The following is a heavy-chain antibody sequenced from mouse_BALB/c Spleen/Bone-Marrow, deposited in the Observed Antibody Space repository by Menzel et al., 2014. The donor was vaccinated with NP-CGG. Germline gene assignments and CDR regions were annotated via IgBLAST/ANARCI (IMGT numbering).Heavy chain of an antibody. Sequence: QVQLQQSGAALVKPGASVKLSCKASGYTFTSYWMHWVKQRPGQGLEWIGEIDPSDSYTNYNQKFKGKATLTVDKSSSTAYMQLSSLTSEDSAVYYCARGGNDYDGYWYFDVWGAGTTVTVSS. D-gene: IGHD2-4*01. J-gene: IGHJ1*01. CDR3: ARGGNDYDGYWYFDV. CDR1: GYTFTSYW. V-gene: IGHV1-69*02. CDR2: IDPSDSYT.